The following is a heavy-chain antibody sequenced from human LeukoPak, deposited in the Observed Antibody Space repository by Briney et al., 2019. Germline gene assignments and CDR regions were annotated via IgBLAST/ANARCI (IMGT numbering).Heavy chain of an antibody. V-gene: IGHV1-2*02. D-gene: IGHD4-17*01. CDR2: LNPSTGGT. CDR1: GYTFIAYY. CDR3: AAQKDLRPLDY. Sequence: ASVKVSCKASGYTFIAYYMHWVRQAPGQGLEWMGWLNPSTGGTIYAQKFQDRVTMSGDTSISTAYMELSDLRSDDTAVYYCAAQKDLRPLDYWGQGTLITVSS. J-gene: IGHJ4*02.